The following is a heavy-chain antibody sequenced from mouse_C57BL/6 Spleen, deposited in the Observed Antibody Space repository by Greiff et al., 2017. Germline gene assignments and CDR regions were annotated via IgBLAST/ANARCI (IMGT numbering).Heavy chain of an antibody. J-gene: IGHJ1*03. CDR1: GYTFTDYN. CDR2: INPNNGGT. CDR3: ARWIYYYGSSYEGYFDV. D-gene: IGHD1-1*01. Sequence: EVKLMESGPELVKPGASVKIPCKASGYTFTDYNMDWVKQSHGKSLEWIGDINPNNGGTIYNQKFKGKATLTVDKSSSTAYMELRSLTSEDTAVYYCARWIYYYGSSYEGYFDVWGTGTTVTVSS. V-gene: IGHV1-18*01.